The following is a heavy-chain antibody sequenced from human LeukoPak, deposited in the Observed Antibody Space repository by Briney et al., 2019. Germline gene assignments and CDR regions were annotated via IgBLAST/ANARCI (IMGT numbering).Heavy chain of an antibody. D-gene: IGHD6-19*01. V-gene: IGHV3-21*04. CDR3: ARGPPIAVVAGVYFDP. CDR1: GFSFSSYG. Sequence: GGSLRLSCAASGFSFSSYGVNWVRQAPGKGLEWVSSITSGSSVYYADSVEGRFTISRDNAKNSLYLQMNSLRAEDTAVYYCARGPPIAVVAGVYFDPWGQGTLVTVSS. J-gene: IGHJ4*02. CDR2: ITSGSSV.